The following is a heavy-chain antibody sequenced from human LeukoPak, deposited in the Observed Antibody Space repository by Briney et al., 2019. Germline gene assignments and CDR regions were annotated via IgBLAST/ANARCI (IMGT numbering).Heavy chain of an antibody. CDR1: GGSISSSPYY. CDR2: IYYGGNT. D-gene: IGHD2-15*01. J-gene: IGHJ3*01. Sequence: PSETLSLTCTVSGGSISSSPYYWGWIRQPPGKGLEWIGSIYYGGNTYDTPSLKSRVTISVDTSKNQFSLKLSSVTAADTAPYYCARVGGPVPAALEDAFDLWGQGILVTVSS. V-gene: IGHV4-39*01. CDR3: ARVGGPVPAALEDAFDL.